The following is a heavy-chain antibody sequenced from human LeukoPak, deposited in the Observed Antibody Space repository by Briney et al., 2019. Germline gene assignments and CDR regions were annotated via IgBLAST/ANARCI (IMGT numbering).Heavy chain of an antibody. Sequence: GRSLRLSCAASGFTFDDYAMHWVRQAPGKGLEWVSGISWNSGSIGYADSVKGRFTISRDNAKNSLYLQMNSLRAEDTALYYCAKGYYYGSGPTDYCGQGTLVTGSS. CDR3: AKGYYYGSGPTDY. D-gene: IGHD3-10*01. CDR1: GFTFDDYA. CDR2: ISWNSGSI. V-gene: IGHV3-9*01. J-gene: IGHJ4*02.